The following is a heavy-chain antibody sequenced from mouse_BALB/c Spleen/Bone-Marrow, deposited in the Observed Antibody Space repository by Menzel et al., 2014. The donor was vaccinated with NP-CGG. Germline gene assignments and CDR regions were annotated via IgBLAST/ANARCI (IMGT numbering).Heavy chain of an antibody. Sequence: VQLQESGPEVVKPGAPVKVSCEASGYTFTSYWMNWVRQRPGRGLERIGRIDPSDSETHYNQKFKDKATLTVDKSSSTAYIQLSSLTSEDSAVYYCARDHFYSGNYEFAYWGQGTLVTVSA. CDR1: GYTFTSYW. CDR3: ARDHFYSGNYEFAY. J-gene: IGHJ3*01. V-gene: IGHV1-69*02. D-gene: IGHD2-1*01. CDR2: IDPSDSET.